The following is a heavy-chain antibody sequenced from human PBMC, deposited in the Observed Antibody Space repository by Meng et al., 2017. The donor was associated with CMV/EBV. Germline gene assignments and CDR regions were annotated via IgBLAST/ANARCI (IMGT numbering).Heavy chain of an antibody. CDR1: GYTFTSYG. J-gene: IGHJ6*02. V-gene: IGHV1-18*01. D-gene: IGHD2-2*01. Sequence: ASVKVSCKASGYTFTSYGISWVRQAPGQGLEWMGWISAYNGNTNYAQKLQGRVNMTTDTSTSTAYMELRSLRSDDTAVYYCARLVVPAAISYYYYYGMDVWGQGTTVTVSS. CDR3: ARLVVPAAISYYYYYGMDV. CDR2: ISAYNGNT.